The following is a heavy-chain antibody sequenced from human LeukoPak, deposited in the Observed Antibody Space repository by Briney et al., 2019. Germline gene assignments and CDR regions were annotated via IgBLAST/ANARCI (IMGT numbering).Heavy chain of an antibody. J-gene: IGHJ4*02. D-gene: IGHD5-24*01. Sequence: GGSLRLSCAASGFTVSSNYMSWVRQVPGKGLEWVSVIYSGGTTYYADSVEGRFTISRDNSKNTLYLQMNSLRAEDTAVYYCARDVEMDYWGQGTLVTVSS. CDR1: GFTVSSNY. V-gene: IGHV3-66*02. CDR3: ARDVEMDY. CDR2: IYSGGTT.